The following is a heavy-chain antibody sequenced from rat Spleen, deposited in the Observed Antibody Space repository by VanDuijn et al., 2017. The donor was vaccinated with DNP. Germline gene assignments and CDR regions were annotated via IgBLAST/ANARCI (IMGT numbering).Heavy chain of an antibody. Sequence: EVQLQESGPGLVKPSQSLSLTCSVTGYSITSDYWGWIRKFPGDKMEYIGHISFSGSPNYNPSLKSRISITIDTSKNMFFLHLDSVTTEDTATYYCARWVWYFDYWGQGIIVTVSS. CDR1: GYSITSDY. CDR3: ARWVWYFDY. J-gene: IGHJ2*01. V-gene: IGHV3-1*01. CDR2: ISFSGSP.